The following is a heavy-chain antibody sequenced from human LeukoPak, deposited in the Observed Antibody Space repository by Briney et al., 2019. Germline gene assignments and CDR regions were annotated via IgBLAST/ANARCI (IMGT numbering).Heavy chain of an antibody. J-gene: IGHJ4*02. CDR1: GYTFTGYY. CDR2: INPNSGGT. V-gene: IGHV1-2*04. Sequence: ASVKVSCTASGYTFTGYYMHWVRQAPGQGLEWMGWINPNSGGTNYAQKFQGWVTMTRDTSISTAYMELSRLRSDDTAVYYCARWYYDSSGYYYFDYWGQGTLVTVSS. D-gene: IGHD3-22*01. CDR3: ARWYYDSSGYYYFDY.